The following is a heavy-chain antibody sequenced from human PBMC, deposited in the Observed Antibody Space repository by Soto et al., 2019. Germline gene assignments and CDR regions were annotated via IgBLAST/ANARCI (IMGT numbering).Heavy chain of an antibody. J-gene: IGHJ4*02. V-gene: IGHV1-18*01. CDR3: AKLRDFVVLPAGILDY. CDR2: ISGYNGNT. Sequence: ASVKVSCKASGYSFTTYGITWVRQAPGQGLEWMGWISGYNGNTNSAQKFQGRVTMTTDTSTSTAYMELRSLRSDDTAIYYCAKLRDFVVLPAGILDYWGPGTLVTVSS. D-gene: IGHD2-8*01. CDR1: GYSFTTYG.